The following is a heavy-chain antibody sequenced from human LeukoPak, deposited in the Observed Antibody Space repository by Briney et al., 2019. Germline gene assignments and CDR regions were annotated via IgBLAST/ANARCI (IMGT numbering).Heavy chain of an antibody. V-gene: IGHV3-23*01. CDR2: ISGSGHST. CDR3: AKDSNGDYVGAFDM. J-gene: IGHJ3*02. D-gene: IGHD4-17*01. Sequence: GGSLRLSCAASKSTFSSFAITWVRQAPGKGLEWVSSISGSGHSTYYADSVRGRFTISRDNSKNTLYLQMNSLRAEDTAVYYCAKDSNGDYVGAFDMWGPGTMVTVSS. CDR1: KSTFSSFA.